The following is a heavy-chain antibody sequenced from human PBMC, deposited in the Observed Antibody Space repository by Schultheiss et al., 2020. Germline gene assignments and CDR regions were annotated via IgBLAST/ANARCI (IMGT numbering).Heavy chain of an antibody. J-gene: IGHJ5*02. Sequence: ETLSLTCTVSGGSISSYYWSWIRQPPGKGLEWIGYIYYSGSTYYNPSLKSRVTISVDTSKNQFSLKLSSVTAADTAVYYCARSCSSTSCHNWFDPWGQGTLVTVSS. V-gene: IGHV4-59*01. D-gene: IGHD2-2*01. CDR3: ARSCSSTSCHNWFDP. CDR1: GGSISSYY. CDR2: IYYSGST.